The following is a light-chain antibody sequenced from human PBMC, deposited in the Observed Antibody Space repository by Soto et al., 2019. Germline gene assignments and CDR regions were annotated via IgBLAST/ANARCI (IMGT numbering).Light chain of an antibody. CDR1: SSDVGGYNY. V-gene: IGLV2-14*03. CDR2: DVS. CDR3: SAYTTSSTYV. J-gene: IGLJ1*01. Sequence: QSALTQPPSASGSPGQSVTISCTGTSSDVGGYNYISWYQQHPGKAPKLMIYDVSNRPSGVSNRFSASKSGSTASLTISGLQAEDEADYYCSAYTTSSTYVFGSGTKLTVL.